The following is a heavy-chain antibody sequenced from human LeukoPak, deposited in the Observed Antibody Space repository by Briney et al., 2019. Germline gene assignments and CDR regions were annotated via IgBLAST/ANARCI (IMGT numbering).Heavy chain of an antibody. CDR2: TSSSGGTT. CDR1: GFTFSSYA. D-gene: IGHD6-19*01. V-gene: IGHV3-23*01. CDR3: AKFSSSGWSRSTNK. J-gene: IGHJ4*02. Sequence: GGSLRLSCVASGFTFSSYAMGWVRQAPGKGLEWVSDTSSSGGTTYYADSVKGRVTISRDNSKNTLYLQMNSLRPEDTAVYYCAKFSSSGWSRSTNKWGQGTLVTVSS.